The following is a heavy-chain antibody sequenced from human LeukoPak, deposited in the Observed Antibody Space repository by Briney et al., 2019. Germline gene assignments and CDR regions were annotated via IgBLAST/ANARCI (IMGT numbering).Heavy chain of an antibody. J-gene: IGHJ4*02. D-gene: IGHD1-26*01. CDR2: IIPILGIA. CDR3: ARIDSGSYYDLASDY. V-gene: IGHV1-69*02. CDR1: GGAFNNYT. Sequence: SVKVSCKASGGAFNNYTVNWVRQAPGQGLEWMGRIIPILGIANYAQKFQGRVTITADKSTSTAYMELSSLRSEDTAVYYCARIDSGSYYDLASDYWGQGTLVTVSS.